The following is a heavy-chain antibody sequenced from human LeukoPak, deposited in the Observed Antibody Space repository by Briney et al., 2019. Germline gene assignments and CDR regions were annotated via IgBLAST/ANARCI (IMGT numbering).Heavy chain of an antibody. J-gene: IGHJ4*02. V-gene: IGHV1-18*01. CDR1: GYTFTSYG. Sequence: ASVKVSCKASGYTFTSYGISWVRQAPGQGLEWMGWISAYNGNTNYAQKFQGRVTITADKSTSTAYMELSSLRSEDTAVYYCARDLGTRWQHDYWGQGTLVTVSS. CDR2: ISAYNGNT. CDR3: ARDLGTRWQHDY. D-gene: IGHD4-23*01.